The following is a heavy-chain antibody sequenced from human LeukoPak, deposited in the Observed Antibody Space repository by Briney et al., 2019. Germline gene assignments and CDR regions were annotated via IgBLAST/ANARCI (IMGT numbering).Heavy chain of an antibody. V-gene: IGHV3-23*01. CDR3: AKVPVMTTYYFAS. CDR1: GFTFINYA. Sequence: GGSLRLSCSASGFTFINYAMTWLRQAPGRGLEWVSAITGSGDDTYYADSVKGRFTVYRGNSKNTLSLQMSSLRAEDTAMYFCAKVPVMTTYYFASWGQGTLVIVSS. J-gene: IGHJ4*02. D-gene: IGHD2-21*01. CDR2: ITGSGDDT.